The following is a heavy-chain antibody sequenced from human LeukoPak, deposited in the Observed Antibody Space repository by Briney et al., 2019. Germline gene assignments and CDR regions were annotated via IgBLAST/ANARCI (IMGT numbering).Heavy chain of an antibody. CDR3: AKGKGYSSSSSDH. D-gene: IGHD6-6*01. Sequence: GGSLRLSCAASGFTFNSHAMNCLPQAPGKGLEWVSAISGSDGSTYYADSVKGRFTISRDNSKNTLYLQMNSLRAEDTAVYHCAKGKGYSSSSSDHWGQGTLVTVSS. J-gene: IGHJ5*02. CDR1: GFTFNSHA. CDR2: ISGSDGST. V-gene: IGHV3-23*01.